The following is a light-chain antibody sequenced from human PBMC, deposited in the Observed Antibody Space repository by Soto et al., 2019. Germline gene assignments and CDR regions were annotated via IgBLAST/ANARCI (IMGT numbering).Light chain of an antibody. Sequence: QSALTQPPSVSGAPGQRVTISCTGSSSNIGARYDVHWYQQLPGTAPKLLIYTNINRPSGVPGRFSGSKSGTSASLAITGLQAEDEADYYCQSYDSSLGGWVFGGGTKLTVL. CDR1: SSNIGARYD. CDR2: TNI. J-gene: IGLJ3*02. CDR3: QSYDSSLGGWV. V-gene: IGLV1-40*01.